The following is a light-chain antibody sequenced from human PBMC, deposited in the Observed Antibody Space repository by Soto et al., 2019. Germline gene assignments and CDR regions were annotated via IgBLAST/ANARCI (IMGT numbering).Light chain of an antibody. CDR3: LQHNNLPFT. J-gene: IGKJ3*01. V-gene: IGKV1-17*01. CDR2: ASY. CDR1: QDISNA. Sequence: DIQMTQSPTSLSASVGDRVTITCRASQDISNALDWYQQKPGKAPKRLIYASYSWQSGAPARFSGSGSGTEFNLTINSLQPEDFETYVCLQHNNLPFTVGPGTKVDV.